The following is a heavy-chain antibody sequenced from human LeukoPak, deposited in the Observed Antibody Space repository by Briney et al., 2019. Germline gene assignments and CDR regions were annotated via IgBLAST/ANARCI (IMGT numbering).Heavy chain of an antibody. J-gene: IGHJ4*02. CDR2: ISSSNNTI. D-gene: IGHD5-24*01. CDR3: VRDKRWVQFWD. Sequence: PGGSLRLSCAGSGFTLSSYSMDWVRQAPGKGLEWVSYISSSNNTIHYADSVRGRFIISRDNAKNSLYLQMNSLRAEDTAVYYCVRDKRWVQFWDWGQGTLVTVSS. V-gene: IGHV3-48*01. CDR1: GFTLSSYS.